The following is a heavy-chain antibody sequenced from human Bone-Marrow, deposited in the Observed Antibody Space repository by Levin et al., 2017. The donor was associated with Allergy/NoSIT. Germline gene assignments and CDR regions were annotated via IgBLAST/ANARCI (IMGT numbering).Heavy chain of an antibody. Sequence: AGGSLRLSCAASGFTFSSYGMHWVRQAPGKGLEWVAVISYDGSNKYYADSVKGRFTISRDNSKNTLYLQMNSLRAEDTAVYYCAKDWVTMVRGVIIRWYYYYYYGMDVWGQGTTVTVSS. J-gene: IGHJ6*02. D-gene: IGHD3-10*01. CDR1: GFTFSSYG. CDR2: ISYDGSNK. V-gene: IGHV3-30*18. CDR3: AKDWVTMVRGVIIRWYYYYYYGMDV.